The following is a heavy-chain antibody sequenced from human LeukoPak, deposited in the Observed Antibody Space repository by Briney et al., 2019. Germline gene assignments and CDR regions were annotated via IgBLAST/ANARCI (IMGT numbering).Heavy chain of an antibody. Sequence: LGGSLRLSCAASGFTFSIYSMNWVRQAPGKGLEWVSYISGGSHTIYYADSVKGRFTISRDNAKNSLYLQMNSLRAEDTAVYYCARDQRGVPDYWGQGTLVTVSS. V-gene: IGHV3-48*01. J-gene: IGHJ4*02. CDR1: GFTFSIYS. CDR2: ISGGSHTI. D-gene: IGHD3-10*01. CDR3: ARDQRGVPDY.